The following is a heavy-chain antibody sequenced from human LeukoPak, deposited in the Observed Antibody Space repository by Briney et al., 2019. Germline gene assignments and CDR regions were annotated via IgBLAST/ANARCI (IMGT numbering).Heavy chain of an antibody. Sequence: SETLSLTCTVSGGSISSSSYYWGWIRQPPGKGLEWIGSIYYSGSTYYNPSLKSRVTISVDTSKNQFPLKLSSVTAADTAVYYCAVTTGFGYYFDYWGQGTLVTVSS. J-gene: IGHJ4*02. D-gene: IGHD4-17*01. CDR2: IYYSGST. CDR1: GGSISSSSYY. CDR3: AVTTGFGYYFDY. V-gene: IGHV4-39*06.